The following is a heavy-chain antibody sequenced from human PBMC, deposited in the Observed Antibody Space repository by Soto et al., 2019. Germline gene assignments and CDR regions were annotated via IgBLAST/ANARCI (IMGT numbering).Heavy chain of an antibody. D-gene: IGHD3-3*01. CDR2: ISAYNGNT. J-gene: IGHJ4*02. V-gene: IGHV1-18*01. CDR3: ARGGNVSYYDFWSGYSTLDY. CDR1: GYTFTSYG. Sequence: ASVKVSCKASGYTFTSYGISWVRQAPGQGLEGMGWISAYNGNTNYAQKLQGRVTMTTDKSTSTAYLELRSLRSDDTAVYYCARGGNVSYYDFWSGYSTLDYWGQGTLVTVSS.